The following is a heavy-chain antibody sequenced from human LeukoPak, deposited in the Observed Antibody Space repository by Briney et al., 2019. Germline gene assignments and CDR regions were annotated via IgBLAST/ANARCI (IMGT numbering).Heavy chain of an antibody. J-gene: IGHJ4*02. V-gene: IGHV1-69*13. D-gene: IGHD5-18*01. CDR1: GGTFSSYA. CDR3: ARGLKRGYSYGPNLGY. Sequence: GASVKVSCKASGGTFSSYAISWVRQAPGQGLEWMGGIIPIFGTANYAQKFQGRVTITADESTSTAYMELSSLRSEDTAVYYCARGLKRGYSYGPNLGYWGQGTLVTVSS. CDR2: IIPIFGTA.